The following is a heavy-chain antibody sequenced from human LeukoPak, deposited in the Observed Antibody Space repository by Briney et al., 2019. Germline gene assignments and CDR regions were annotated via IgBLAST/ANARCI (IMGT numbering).Heavy chain of an antibody. CDR1: GFTFNSYW. V-gene: IGHV3-74*01. CDR2: INSDGSDT. CDR3: ARGDDYGDY. Sequence: PGGSLRLSCAASGFTFNSYWMHWVRQAPGKGLVWVSRINSDGSDTVYADSVKGRFTISRDNAKNTVYLRTNSLRAEDTAVYFCARGDDYGDYWGQGTLVTVSS. J-gene: IGHJ4*02.